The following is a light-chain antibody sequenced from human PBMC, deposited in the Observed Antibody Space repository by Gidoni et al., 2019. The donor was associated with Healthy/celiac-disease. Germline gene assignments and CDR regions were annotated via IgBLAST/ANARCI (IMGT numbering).Light chain of an antibody. CDR1: QGISSY. CDR3: QKYYSYPL. CDR2: AAS. V-gene: IGKV1-8*01. Sequence: IRITQSPSSLSASTVDRVTITCRASQGISSYLAWYQQKPGKAPKLLIYAASTLQSGVPSRFSGSGSGTDFTLTISCLQSEDFATYYCQKYYSYPLFGPGTKVDIK. J-gene: IGKJ3*01.